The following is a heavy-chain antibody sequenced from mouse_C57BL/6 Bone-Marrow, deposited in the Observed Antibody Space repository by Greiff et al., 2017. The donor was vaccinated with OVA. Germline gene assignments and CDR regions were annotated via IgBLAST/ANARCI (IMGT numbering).Heavy chain of an antibody. V-gene: IGHV5-16*01. CDR3: ARGGWDWYCDV. D-gene: IGHD3-3*01. CDR1: GFTFSDYY. Sequence: DVKLVESEGGLVQPGSSMKLSCTASGFTFSDYYMAWVRQVPEKGLEWVANINYDGSSTYYLDSLKSRFIISRDNAKNILYLHMSSLKSEDTAAEYGARGGWDWYCDVWGTGTTVTVSS. CDR2: INYDGSST. J-gene: IGHJ1*03.